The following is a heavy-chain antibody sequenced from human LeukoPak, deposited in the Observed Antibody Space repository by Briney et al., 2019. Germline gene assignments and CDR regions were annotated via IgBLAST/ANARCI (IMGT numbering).Heavy chain of an antibody. CDR1: AYTLTELS. J-gene: IGHJ6*02. CDR2: FDPEDGET. Sequence: ASVKVSCKVSAYTLTELSMHWVRQAPGKGLEWMGGFDPEDGETIYAQKFQGRVTMTEDTSTDTTYMELSSLRSEDTAVYYCATVASVAVAGTRYYYGMDVWGQGTTVTVSS. CDR3: ATVASVAVAGTRYYYGMDV. D-gene: IGHD6-19*01. V-gene: IGHV1-24*01.